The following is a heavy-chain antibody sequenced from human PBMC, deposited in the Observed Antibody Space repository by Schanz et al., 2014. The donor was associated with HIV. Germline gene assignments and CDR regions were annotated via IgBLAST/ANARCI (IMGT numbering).Heavy chain of an antibody. V-gene: IGHV1-2*02. J-gene: IGHJ4*03. D-gene: IGHD3-9*01. Sequence: QVQLVQSGAEVKEPGASVKVSCKPYGHIFTGYLIHWVRQAPGQGLEWMGWINPNSGATDSAQKFQGRVTMTRDTSISTAFMELSSLRSDDTAVYYCAKGQDWPGPQLDHWGHGSLVIVSS. CDR1: GHIFTGYL. CDR3: AKGQDWPGPQLDH. CDR2: INPNSGAT.